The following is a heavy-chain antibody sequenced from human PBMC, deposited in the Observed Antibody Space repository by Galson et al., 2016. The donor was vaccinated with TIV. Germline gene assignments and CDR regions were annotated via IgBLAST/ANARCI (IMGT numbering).Heavy chain of an antibody. V-gene: IGHV3-30*18. CDR2: ISYDGSNE. D-gene: IGHD3-22*01. Sequence: SLRLSCAASGFTFSSYDMHWVRQAPGKGLEWVAVISYDGSNENYADSVKGRFTVSRDNSENTLYLQMNSLRAEDTAVYYCAKEAGSGYYYVDAFDIWGQGTAVTVSS. J-gene: IGHJ3*02. CDR1: GFTFSSYD. CDR3: AKEAGSGYYYVDAFDI.